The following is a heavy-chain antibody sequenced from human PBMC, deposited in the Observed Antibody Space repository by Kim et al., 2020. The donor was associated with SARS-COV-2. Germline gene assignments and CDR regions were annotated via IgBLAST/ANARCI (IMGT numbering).Heavy chain of an antibody. Sequence: GNWNTIYSQKFQGRVTFTTDTSASTAYMELSFLRSEDSAVYYCLGGSYFDYWGQGTLVTVSS. J-gene: IGHJ4*02. D-gene: IGHD3-16*01. CDR3: LGGSYFDY. V-gene: IGHV1-3*01. CDR2: GNWNT.